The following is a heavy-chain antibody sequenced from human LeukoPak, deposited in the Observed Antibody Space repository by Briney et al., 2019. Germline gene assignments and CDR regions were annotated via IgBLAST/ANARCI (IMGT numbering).Heavy chain of an antibody. CDR2: IGGKAYGGTT. V-gene: IGHV3-49*04. J-gene: IGHJ6*03. Sequence: TGGSLRLSCTASGFTFGDYAMSWVRQAPGRGLEWVGFIGGKAYGGTTEYAASVQGRFTISRDDSKSIAYLQMNSLKTEDTAVYYCTRTKHLYYYASGRENYFYYMDVWGKGTTVTISS. D-gene: IGHD3-10*01. CDR1: GFTFGDYA. CDR3: TRTKHLYYYASGRENYFYYMDV.